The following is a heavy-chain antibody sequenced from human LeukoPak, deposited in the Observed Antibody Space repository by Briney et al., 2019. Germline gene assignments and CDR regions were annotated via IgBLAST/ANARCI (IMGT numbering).Heavy chain of an antibody. Sequence: SETLSLTCTVSGGSISSYYWSWIRQPAGKGLEWIGRIYTSGSTNYNPSLKSRVTISVDTSKSQFSLKLSSVTAADTAVYYCATYGSGSYRFDYWGQGTLVTVSS. J-gene: IGHJ4*02. D-gene: IGHD3-10*01. CDR2: IYTSGST. CDR1: GGSISSYY. V-gene: IGHV4-4*07. CDR3: ATYGSGSYRFDY.